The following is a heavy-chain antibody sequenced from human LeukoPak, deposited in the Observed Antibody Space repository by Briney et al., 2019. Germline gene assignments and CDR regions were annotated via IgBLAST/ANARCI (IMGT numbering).Heavy chain of an antibody. D-gene: IGHD2-8*01. V-gene: IGHV4-34*01. CDR2: INHSGST. CDR3: ARGIVRNWFDP. Sequence: PSETLSLTCAVYGGSFGGYYWSWIRQPPGKGLEWIGEINHSGSTNYNPSLKSRVTISVDTSKNQFSLKLSSVTAADTAVYYCARGIVRNWFDPWGQGTLVTVSS. CDR1: GGSFGGYY. J-gene: IGHJ5*02.